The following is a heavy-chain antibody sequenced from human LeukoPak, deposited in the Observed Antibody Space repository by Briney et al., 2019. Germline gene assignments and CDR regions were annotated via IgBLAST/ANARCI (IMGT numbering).Heavy chain of an antibody. D-gene: IGHD2-2*01. CDR1: GYTFTSYG. J-gene: IGHJ4*02. CDR3: ASGTTDIVVVPATLRNYYFDY. Sequence: ASVKVSCKASGYTFTSYGINWVRQAPGQGLEWMGGIIPMFGTAKYAQKFQGRVTITTDKSTSTAYMELSSLRSEDTAVYYCASGTTDIVVVPATLRNYYFDYWGQGTLVTVSS. CDR2: IIPMFGTA. V-gene: IGHV1-69*05.